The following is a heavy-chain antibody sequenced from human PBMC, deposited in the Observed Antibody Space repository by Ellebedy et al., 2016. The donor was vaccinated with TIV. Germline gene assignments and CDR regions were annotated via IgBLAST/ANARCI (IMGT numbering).Heavy chain of an antibody. D-gene: IGHD3-10*01. CDR1: GFIFSSYW. V-gene: IGHV3-74*01. CDR2: INIDGSST. J-gene: IGHJ4*02. Sequence: GESLKISCAASGFIFSSYWMHWVRQAPGKGLVWVSRINIDGSSTTYADSVKGRFTISRDNTKDTLYLQMNSLRAEDTAVYYCAREYEEFYFDYWGQGTLVTVSS. CDR3: AREYEEFYFDY.